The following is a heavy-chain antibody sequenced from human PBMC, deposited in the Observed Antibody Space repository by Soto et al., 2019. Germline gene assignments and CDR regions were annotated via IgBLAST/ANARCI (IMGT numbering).Heavy chain of an antibody. V-gene: IGHV3-23*01. Sequence: PGGSLRLSCAASGFTFSSYAMSWVRQAPGKGLEWVSAISGSGGSTYYADSVKGRFTISRDNSKNTLYLQMNSLRAEDTAVYYCAKDPNSSSWYSYYYFDYWGQGTLVTVSS. J-gene: IGHJ4*02. CDR3: AKDPNSSSWYSYYYFDY. CDR2: ISGSGGST. CDR1: GFTFSSYA. D-gene: IGHD6-13*01.